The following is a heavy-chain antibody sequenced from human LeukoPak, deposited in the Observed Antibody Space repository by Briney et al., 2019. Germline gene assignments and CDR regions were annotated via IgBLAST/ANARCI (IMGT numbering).Heavy chain of an antibody. D-gene: IGHD3-10*01. Sequence: SETLSLTCTVSGASISHYFFSWIRQPPGRGLEWVGYMFYSGSTNYNPSLKNRVSMSIDTSKSQVSLNLYSVTAADTALYYCATAGGFSGSSPLGVFDIWGQGAMVTVSS. J-gene: IGHJ3*02. V-gene: IGHV4-59*01. CDR1: GASISHYF. CDR3: ATAGGFSGSSPLGVFDI. CDR2: MFYSGST.